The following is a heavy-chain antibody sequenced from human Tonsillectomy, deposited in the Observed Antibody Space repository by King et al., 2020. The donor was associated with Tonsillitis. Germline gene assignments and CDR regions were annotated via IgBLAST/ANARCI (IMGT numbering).Heavy chain of an antibody. CDR1: GFTFNIYA. V-gene: IGHV3-30-3*01. CDR2: ISDDGSNK. Sequence: VQLVESGGGVVHPGRSLTLSCAASGFTFNIYAMHWVRQAPGKGLEWVAVISDDGSNKSYADSVKGRFTISRDNSKKTLYLQMNSLRPEDTAVYYCARDLLVLELTEDHSEYWGQGTLVSFSS. CDR3: ARDLLVLELTEDHSEY. D-gene: IGHD7-27*01. J-gene: IGHJ4*02.